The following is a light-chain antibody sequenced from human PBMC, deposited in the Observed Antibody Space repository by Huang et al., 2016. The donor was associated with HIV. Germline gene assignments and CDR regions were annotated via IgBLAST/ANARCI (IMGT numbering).Light chain of an antibody. CDR3: QQSYGSSWT. CDR2: STS. V-gene: IGKV1-39*01. Sequence: DIQMTQSPSSLSASVGDRVTITCRASQNIRNYLNWYQLKPGQAPNLLIYSTSNLRSGVPSRFSGSGSGTDFTLTITSLEPEDFATYFCQQSYGSSWTFGQGTEVEIK. CDR1: QNIRNY. J-gene: IGKJ1*01.